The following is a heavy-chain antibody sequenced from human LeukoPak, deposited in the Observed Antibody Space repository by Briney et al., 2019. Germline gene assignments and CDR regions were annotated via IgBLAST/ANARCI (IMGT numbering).Heavy chain of an antibody. CDR1: GFAFSTYS. V-gene: IGHV3-21*04. CDR3: ARDLYYDSSGRVYGLDV. Sequence: GGSLRLSCAASGFAFSTYSMNWVRQAPGEGLEWVSSIGSSSHYIYYADSVKGRFTVSRDNAKNLLYLQMNGLRAEDTALYYCARDLYYDSSGRVYGLDVWGQGTTVTVSS. CDR2: IGSSSHYI. J-gene: IGHJ6*02. D-gene: IGHD3-22*01.